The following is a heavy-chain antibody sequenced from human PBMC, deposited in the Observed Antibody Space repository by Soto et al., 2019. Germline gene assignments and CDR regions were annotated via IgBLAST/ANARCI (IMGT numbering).Heavy chain of an antibody. D-gene: IGHD2-2*01. CDR1: GGSISSGGYY. CDR2: IYHSGTT. V-gene: IGHV4-31*03. Sequence: QVQLQESGPGLVKPSQTLSLTCTVSGGSISSGGYYWSWIRQHPGKGLEWIGYIYHSGTTYYNPSLKSRVTISVDTSKNQFSLKLTSVTAADTAVYYWARVIGNQLLGWFDPWGQGTLVTVSS. J-gene: IGHJ5*02. CDR3: ARVIGNQLLGWFDP.